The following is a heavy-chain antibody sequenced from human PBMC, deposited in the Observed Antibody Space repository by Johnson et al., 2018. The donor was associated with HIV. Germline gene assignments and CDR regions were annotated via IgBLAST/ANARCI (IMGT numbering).Heavy chain of an antibody. CDR2: IYSGGST. J-gene: IGHJ3*01. V-gene: IGHV3-66*03. Sequence: VQLVESGGGLIQPGGSLRLSCAASGFTVSSNYMSWVRQAPGKGLEWVSVIYSGGSTDYADSVKGRFTISRDNSKNTLYLRLNSLRADDTALYYCARELGIQSFDLWGQGTMVTVSS. CDR3: ARELGIQSFDL. CDR1: GFTVSSNY. D-gene: IGHD7-27*01.